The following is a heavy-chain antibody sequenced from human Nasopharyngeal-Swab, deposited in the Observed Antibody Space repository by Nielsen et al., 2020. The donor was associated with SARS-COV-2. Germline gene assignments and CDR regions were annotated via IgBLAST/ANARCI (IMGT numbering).Heavy chain of an antibody. Sequence: WIRQPPGKGLEWIGYIYYSGSTYYNPSLKSRVTISVDTSKNQFSLKLSSVTAADTAAYYCARVFPDYYDSSGYLDCWGQGTLVTVSS. J-gene: IGHJ4*02. CDR2: IYYSGST. CDR3: ARVFPDYYDSSGYLDC. V-gene: IGHV4-30-4*01. D-gene: IGHD3-22*01.